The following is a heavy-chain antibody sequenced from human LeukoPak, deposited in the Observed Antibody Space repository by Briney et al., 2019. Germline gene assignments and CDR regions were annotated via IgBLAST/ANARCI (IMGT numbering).Heavy chain of an antibody. CDR1: GFTFDNYA. J-gene: IGHJ4*02. CDR3: ARDLKSGAPGDDY. V-gene: IGHV3-9*01. Sequence: GGSLRLSCVASGFTFDNYAMHWVRQAPGKGLEWVSGISWNSVSTGYADSVKGRFTISRDNAKNSLYLQMNNLRVEDTAVYYCARDLKSGAPGDDYWGQGTLVTVSS. D-gene: IGHD1-26*01. CDR2: ISWNSVST.